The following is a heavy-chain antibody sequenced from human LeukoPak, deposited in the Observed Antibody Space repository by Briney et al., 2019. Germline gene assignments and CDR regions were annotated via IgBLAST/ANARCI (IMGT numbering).Heavy chain of an antibody. J-gene: IGHJ3*01. Sequence: PSETLSLTCTVSGGSISSSSYYWGWIRQPPGKGLEWIGSIYYSGSTYYNPSLKSRVTISVDTSKNQFSLKLSAVTAADTAVYYCASSRSNGGRAVAGYDDAFDLWGQEPIVTVSS. V-gene: IGHV4-39*07. CDR3: ASSRSNGGRAVAGYDDAFDL. CDR2: IYYSGST. D-gene: IGHD6-19*01. CDR1: GGSISSSSYY.